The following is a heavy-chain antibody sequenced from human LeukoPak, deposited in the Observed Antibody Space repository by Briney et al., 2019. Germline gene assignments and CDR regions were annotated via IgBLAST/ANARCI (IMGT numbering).Heavy chain of an antibody. V-gene: IGHV1-2*02. CDR1: GYTFTGYN. D-gene: IGHD2-15*01. CDR2: INLNSGGT. Sequence: ASVNLSSKPSGYTFTGYNMHCVRQAPGQGLEWMGWINLNSGGTNYAQKFQGRVTITRDTYISTAYMELSRLRSDDTDVYYCARDPNPFIVVVVAATDAFDIWGQGTMVTVSS. CDR3: ARDPNPFIVVVVAATDAFDI. J-gene: IGHJ3*02.